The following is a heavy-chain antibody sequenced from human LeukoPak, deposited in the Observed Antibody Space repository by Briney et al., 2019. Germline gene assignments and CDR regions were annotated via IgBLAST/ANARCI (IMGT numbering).Heavy chain of an antibody. CDR1: GYTFTGYY. CDR2: INPNSGGT. CDR3: ARDGGEWELLPAFDY. J-gene: IGHJ4*02. D-gene: IGHD1-26*01. Sequence: ASVKVSCKASGYTFTGYYMHWVRQAPGQGLEWMGWINPNSGGTNYAQKFQGRVTMTRDTSISTAYMELSRLRSDDTAVYYCARDGGEWELLPAFDYWGQGTLVTVSS. V-gene: IGHV1-2*02.